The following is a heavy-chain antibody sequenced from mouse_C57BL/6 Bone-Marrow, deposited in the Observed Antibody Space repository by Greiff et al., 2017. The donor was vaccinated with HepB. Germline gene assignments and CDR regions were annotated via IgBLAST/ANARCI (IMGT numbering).Heavy chain of an antibody. V-gene: IGHV1-50*01. CDR1: GYTFTSYW. Sequence: VQLQQPGAELVKPGASVKLSCKASGYTFTSYWMQWVKQRPGQGLEWIGEIDPSDSYTNYNQKFKGKATLTVDTSSSTAYMQLSSLTSEDSAVYYCARLRDYDNAMGYWGQGTSVTVSS. CDR3: ARLRDYDNAMGY. CDR2: IDPSDSYT. D-gene: IGHD2-4*01. J-gene: IGHJ4*01.